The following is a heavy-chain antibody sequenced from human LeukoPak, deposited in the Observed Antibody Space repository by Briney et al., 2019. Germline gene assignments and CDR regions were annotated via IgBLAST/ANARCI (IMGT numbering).Heavy chain of an antibody. CDR2: IYYSGIT. J-gene: IGHJ6*03. Sequence: PSETLSLTCTVSGGSISSYYWSWIRQPPGKGLEWIGYIYYSGITNYNPSLKSRVTVSVDTSKNQFSLKLSSVTAADTAVYYCARVGYGDYGGYYYYYMDVWGKGTTVTISS. D-gene: IGHD4-17*01. CDR3: ARVGYGDYGGYYYYYMDV. CDR1: GGSISSYY. V-gene: IGHV4-59*08.